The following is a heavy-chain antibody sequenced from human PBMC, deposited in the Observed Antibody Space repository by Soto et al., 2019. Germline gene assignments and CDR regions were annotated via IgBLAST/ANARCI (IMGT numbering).Heavy chain of an antibody. CDR2: ISYDGSNK. V-gene: IGHV3-30-3*01. J-gene: IGHJ4*02. D-gene: IGHD3-22*01. CDR1: GFTFSSYA. CDR3: ARVGYYDSSGYYDLFAAGY. Sequence: GGSLRLSCAASGFTFSSYAMHWVRQAPGKGLEWVAVISYDGSNKYYADSVKGRFTISRDNSKNTLYLQMNSLRAEDTAVYYCARVGYYDSSGYYDLFAAGYWGQGTLVTVSS.